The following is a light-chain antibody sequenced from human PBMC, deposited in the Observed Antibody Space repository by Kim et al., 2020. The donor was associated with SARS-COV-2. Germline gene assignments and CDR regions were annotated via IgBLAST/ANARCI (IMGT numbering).Light chain of an antibody. V-gene: IGLV2-14*03. CDR2: DVS. Sequence: GQSFTFSGTGTSSNVGCHRYFSWYQQYPGKAPTLLMFDVSTRPSGVSDRFSGSKSANTASLTISGLQPEDEAEYYCCSYTTRKTWVLGGGTKVTVL. J-gene: IGLJ3*02. CDR1: SSNVGCHRY. CDR3: CSYTTRKTWV.